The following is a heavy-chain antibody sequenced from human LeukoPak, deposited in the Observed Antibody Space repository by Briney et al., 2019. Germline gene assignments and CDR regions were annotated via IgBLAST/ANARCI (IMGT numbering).Heavy chain of an antibody. Sequence: SETLSLTCTVSGGSISSYFWCWIRQPPGKGLEWLGYIYYSGSTNYNPSLKSRVTISVDTSKNQISLKLSSVTTADTAVYYCARDPTSLYYYDSSGYYYGTGTAYWYFDLWGRGTLVTVSS. D-gene: IGHD3-22*01. CDR2: IYYSGST. CDR1: GGSISSYF. CDR3: ARDPTSLYYYDSSGYYYGTGTAYWYFDL. J-gene: IGHJ2*01. V-gene: IGHV4-59*01.